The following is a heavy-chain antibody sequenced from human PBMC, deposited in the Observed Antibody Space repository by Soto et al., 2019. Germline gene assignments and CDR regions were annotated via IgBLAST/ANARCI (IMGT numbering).Heavy chain of an antibody. CDR2: ITNASGIK. CDR1: GFTFSSYS. Sequence: EVQLVESGGGFVQPGGSLRLSCEASGFTFSSYSMNWVRHAPGKGLEWVSYITNASGIKSYADSVKGRFAISRDNAEKSVYLQMNSLRDEDTAVYYCARVYSSGWYFDYWGQGTLVTVSS. CDR3: ARVYSSGWYFDY. V-gene: IGHV3-48*02. J-gene: IGHJ4*02. D-gene: IGHD6-19*01.